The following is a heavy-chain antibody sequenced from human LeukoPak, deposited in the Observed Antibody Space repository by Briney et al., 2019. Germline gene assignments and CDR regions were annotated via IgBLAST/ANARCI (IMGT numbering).Heavy chain of an antibody. V-gene: IGHV4-39*01. J-gene: IGHJ6*03. D-gene: IGHD3-3*01. CDR1: GGSISSSSYY. Sequence: KPSETLSLTCTVSGGSISSSSYYWGWIRQPPGKGLEWIGSIYYSGSTYYNPSLKSRVTISVDTSKNQFSLKLSSGTAADTAVYYCARPYDFWSGYPTKRDMDVWGKGTTVTVSS. CDR3: ARPYDFWSGYPTKRDMDV. CDR2: IYYSGST.